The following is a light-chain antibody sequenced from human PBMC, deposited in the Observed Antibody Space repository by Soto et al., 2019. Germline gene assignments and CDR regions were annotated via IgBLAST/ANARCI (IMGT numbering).Light chain of an antibody. J-gene: IGKJ2*01. CDR2: GAS. V-gene: IGKV3-20*01. Sequence: EIVLTQSPGTLSLSPGERATLSCRASQSVSSDYLAWYQQKPGQASRLLLYGASNRATAIPDRFSGGGSGTDFTLTISRLKPEDFAVYSCQQYGSSPYTFGQGTKLEI. CDR1: QSVSSDY. CDR3: QQYGSSPYT.